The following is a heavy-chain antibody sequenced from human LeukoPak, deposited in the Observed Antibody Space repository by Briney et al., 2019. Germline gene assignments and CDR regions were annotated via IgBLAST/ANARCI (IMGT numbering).Heavy chain of an antibody. V-gene: IGHV2-70*11. CDR1: GFSLSTTGMC. J-gene: IGHJ4*02. CDR2: IDWDDDK. D-gene: IGHD1-26*01. CDR3: ARIRSTGSQSFDY. Sequence: SGPTLVNPTQTLTLTCTFSGFSLSTTGMCVTWIRQPPGKALEWLARIDWDDDKYYDTSLKTRLTISKDTSKNQVVLTMTNMDPVDTATYYCARIRSTGSQSFDYWGQGTLVTVSS.